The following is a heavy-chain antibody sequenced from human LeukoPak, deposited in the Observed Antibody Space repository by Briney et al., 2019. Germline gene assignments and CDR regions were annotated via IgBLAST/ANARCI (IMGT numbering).Heavy chain of an antibody. D-gene: IGHD3-10*01. Sequence: SETLSLTCTVSGGPTLNYYWSWIRQPPGGGLEWIGYVYSSKNTNYNPSLKSRVTISVDTSKTQISLKLTSVTAADTAVYYCTRGTTLVRGVLRAYYYYYMDVWGKGTTVTVPS. CDR2: VYSSKNT. V-gene: IGHV4-59*01. CDR3: TRGTTLVRGVLRAYYYYYMDV. CDR1: GGPTLNYY. J-gene: IGHJ6*03.